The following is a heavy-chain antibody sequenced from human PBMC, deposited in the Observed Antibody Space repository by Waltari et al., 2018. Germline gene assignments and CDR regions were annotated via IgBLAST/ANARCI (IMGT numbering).Heavy chain of an antibody. CDR3: ARAVRPDYDFLTGYYD. D-gene: IGHD3-9*01. V-gene: IGHV1-69*12. CDR2: IHPIFGTE. J-gene: IGHJ4*02. Sequence: QVQLVQSGAEVKKPGSSVTVSCKASGGIFTTYAISWVRQAPGQGLEWMGGIHPIFGTEDYAQKYQGRITITADEPTSTVYMELSSLRSEDTAVYYCARAVRPDYDFLTGYYDWGQGTLVTVSS. CDR1: GGIFTTYA.